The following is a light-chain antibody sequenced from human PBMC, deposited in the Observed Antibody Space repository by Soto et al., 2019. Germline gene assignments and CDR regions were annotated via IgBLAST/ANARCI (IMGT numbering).Light chain of an antibody. V-gene: IGLV2-14*03. CDR3: NSFRVNRLYV. CDR2: EVT. Sequence: QSALTQPASVSGSPVQSITISFTWTISDVVGYNSVSWYQQHPGKAPQLIIYEVTHRPSGVSDRFSASKSGNTASLTISGLQAEDEADYYCNSFRVNRLYVFGTGTKVTVL. J-gene: IGLJ1*01. CDR1: ISDVVGYNS.